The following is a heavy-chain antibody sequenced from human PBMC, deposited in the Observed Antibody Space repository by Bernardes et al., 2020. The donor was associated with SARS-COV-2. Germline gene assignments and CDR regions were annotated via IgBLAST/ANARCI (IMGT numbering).Heavy chain of an antibody. Sequence: GGSLRLSCAASGFTFSSYAMHWVRQAPGKGLEYVSAISSNGGSTYYANSVKGRFTISRDNSKNTLYLQMGSLRAEDMAVYYCARHIAPELLGGGAFDIWGQGTMVTVSS. CDR3: ARHIAPELLGGGAFDI. CDR1: GFTFSSYA. D-gene: IGHD2-15*01. CDR2: ISSNGGST. V-gene: IGHV3-64*01. J-gene: IGHJ3*02.